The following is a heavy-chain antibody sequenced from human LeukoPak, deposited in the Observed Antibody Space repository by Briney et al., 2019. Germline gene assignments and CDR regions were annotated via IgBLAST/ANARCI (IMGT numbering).Heavy chain of an antibody. CDR3: ARDKSGTTQGDSDY. J-gene: IGHJ4*02. Sequence: ASVKVSCKASGYTFTRYYMHWVRQAPGQGLEWRGIIDPSGGSTSYAQKFQGSVTMTRDTSTSTVYMDLSSLRSEDTAVYYCARDKSGTTQGDSDYWGQGTLVTVSS. CDR1: GYTFTRYY. D-gene: IGHD1-1*01. CDR2: IDPSGGST. V-gene: IGHV1-46*01.